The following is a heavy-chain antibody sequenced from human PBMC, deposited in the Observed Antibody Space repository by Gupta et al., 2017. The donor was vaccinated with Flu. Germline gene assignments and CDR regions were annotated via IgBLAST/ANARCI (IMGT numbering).Heavy chain of an antibody. D-gene: IGHD3-10*01. J-gene: IGHJ5*02. CDR2: INADNGDT. V-gene: IGHV1-3*01. Sequence: IHWVRQAPGQRLEWMGWINADNGDTKYSQRFQDRVTITGDTSASTAYMELSSLRSEDTAVYYCARLWTGGLDPWGQGTLVTVSS. CDR3: ARLWTGGLDP.